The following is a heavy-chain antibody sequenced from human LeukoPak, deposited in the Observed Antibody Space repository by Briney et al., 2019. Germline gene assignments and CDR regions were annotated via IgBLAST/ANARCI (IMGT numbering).Heavy chain of an antibody. Sequence: GGSLRLSCAASGFTFSSYAMSWVRQAPGKGLEWVSAISGSGGSTYYADSVKGRFTISRDNSRNTLYLQMNSLRAEDTAVYYCARDRDYDILTGWVYYYMDVWGKGTTVTVSS. CDR1: GFTFSSYA. D-gene: IGHD3-9*01. CDR3: ARDRDYDILTGWVYYYMDV. J-gene: IGHJ6*03. CDR2: ISGSGGST. V-gene: IGHV3-23*01.